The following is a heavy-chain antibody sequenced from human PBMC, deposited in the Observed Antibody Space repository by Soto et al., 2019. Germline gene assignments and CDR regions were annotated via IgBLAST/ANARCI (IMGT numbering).Heavy chain of an antibody. Sequence: AGGSLRLSCVVSGFTFSSYWMNWVRQAPGKGLEWVANIKQDGSEKYYVDSAKGRFTISRDNAKNSLYLQMNSLSAEDTAIYYCATSRTFDYWGQGTLVTSPQ. CDR3: ATSRTFDY. J-gene: IGHJ4*02. V-gene: IGHV3-7*01. CDR1: GFTFSSYW. D-gene: IGHD6-13*01. CDR2: IKQDGSEK.